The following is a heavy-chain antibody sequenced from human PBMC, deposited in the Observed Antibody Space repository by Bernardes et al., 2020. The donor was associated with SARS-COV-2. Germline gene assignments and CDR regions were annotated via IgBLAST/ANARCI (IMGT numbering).Heavy chain of an antibody. V-gene: IGHV3-7*01. J-gene: IGHJ3*02. D-gene: IGHD2-21*01. CDR3: AREGIGNSDALEI. CDR2: IKQDESEK. CDR1: GLPFSSYR. Sequence: GGSLRLSCAPSGLPFSSYRLTWVRQAPGKGLEWVANIKQDESEKSYVDSVKGRLTISRDNARNSLHLKMNSLRVEDTARYYCAREGIGNSDALEIWGQGTMVTVSS.